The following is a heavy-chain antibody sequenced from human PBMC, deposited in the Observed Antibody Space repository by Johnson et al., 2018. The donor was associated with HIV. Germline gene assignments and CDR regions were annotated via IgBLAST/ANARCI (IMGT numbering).Heavy chain of an antibody. CDR2: ISYDGSTK. V-gene: IGHV3-30*03. J-gene: IGHJ3*02. CDR3: ARGPGGGEDALDI. CDR1: GFTFSSYG. Sequence: QMQLVESGGGLVQPGGSLRLSCAASGFTFSSYGMHWVRQAPGKGLEWVAVISYDGSTKDYADSVKGRFTISRDNSKNTLYLQMNNLRVEDTAVYYCARGPGGGEDALDIWGQGTMVTVSS. D-gene: IGHD3-16*01.